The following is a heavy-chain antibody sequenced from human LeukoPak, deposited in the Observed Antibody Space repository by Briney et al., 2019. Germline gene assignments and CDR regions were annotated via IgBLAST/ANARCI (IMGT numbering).Heavy chain of an antibody. CDR1: GYTFTSFG. J-gene: IGHJ4*02. V-gene: IGHV1-18*01. Sequence: GASVKVSCKVSGYTFTSFGISWVRQAPGQGLEWMGWISAYNGNTNYTQKLQGRVTMTTDTSTSTAYMELRSLRSDDTAVYYCARVYRPGLVADGFDYWGQGTLVTVSS. CDR2: ISAYNGNT. D-gene: IGHD2-15*01. CDR3: ARVYRPGLVADGFDY.